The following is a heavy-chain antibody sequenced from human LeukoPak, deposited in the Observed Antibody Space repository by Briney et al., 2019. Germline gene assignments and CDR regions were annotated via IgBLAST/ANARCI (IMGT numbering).Heavy chain of an antibody. CDR2: IYHSGST. CDR3: ARLTRYSNPRGYAFDI. CDR1: GGSISSSSYY. D-gene: IGHD4-11*01. V-gene: IGHV4-39*07. Sequence: SETLSLTCTVSGGSISSSSYYWGWIRQPPGKGLEGIGSIYHSGSTYYNPSLKSRVTISVDTSKNQFSLKLSSVTAADTAVYYCARLTRYSNPRGYAFDIWGQGTMVTVSS. J-gene: IGHJ3*02.